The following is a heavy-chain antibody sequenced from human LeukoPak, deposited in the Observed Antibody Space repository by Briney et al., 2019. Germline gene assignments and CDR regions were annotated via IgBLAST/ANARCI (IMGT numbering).Heavy chain of an antibody. CDR2: IIPIFGTA. V-gene: IGHV1-69*13. Sequence: ASVKVSCKASGGTFSSYAISWVRQAPGQGLEWMGGIIPIFGTANYAQKFQGRVTITADESTSTAYMELSSLRSEDTAVYYCARGSPLDQLNRFDPWGQGTLVTVSS. CDR3: ARGSPLDQLNRFDP. CDR1: GGTFSSYA. J-gene: IGHJ5*02. D-gene: IGHD5-24*01.